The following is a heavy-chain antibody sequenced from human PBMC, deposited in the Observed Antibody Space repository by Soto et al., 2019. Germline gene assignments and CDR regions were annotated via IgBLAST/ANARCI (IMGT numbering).Heavy chain of an antibody. CDR2: ISYDGSNK. D-gene: IGHD6-19*01. Sequence: QPGGSLRLSCAASGFTFSSYGMHWVRQAPGKGLEWVAVISYDGSNKYYADSVKGRFTISRDNSKNTLYLQMNSLRAEDTAVYYCAKDFIAVAGTDYFDYWGQGTLVTVSS. CDR3: AKDFIAVAGTDYFDY. CDR1: GFTFSSYG. V-gene: IGHV3-30*18. J-gene: IGHJ4*02.